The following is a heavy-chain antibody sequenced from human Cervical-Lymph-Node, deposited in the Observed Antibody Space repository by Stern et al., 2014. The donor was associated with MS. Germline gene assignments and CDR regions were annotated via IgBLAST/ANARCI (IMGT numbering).Heavy chain of an antibody. CDR1: GGSISSGGYY. D-gene: IGHD1-14*01. CDR2: IYYRGST. V-gene: IGHV4-31*03. Sequence: QVQLVESGPGLVKPSQTLSLTCTVSGGSISSGGYYWSWIRQPPGKGLEWIGYIYYRGSTYYNPSLKSRVTISVDTSKNQFSLKLSSVTAADTAVYYCAREPRDKPDAFDIWGQGTMVTVSS. CDR3: AREPRDKPDAFDI. J-gene: IGHJ3*02.